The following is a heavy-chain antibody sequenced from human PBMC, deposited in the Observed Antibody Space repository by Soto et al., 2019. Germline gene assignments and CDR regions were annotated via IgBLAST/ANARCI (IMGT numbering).Heavy chain of an antibody. Sequence: QVQLQESGPGLVKPSETLSLTCTVSGGSISSYYWSWIRQPPGKGLEWIGYIYFSGSTNYNPSLKSRVPISVDTSKNQFSLKLSSVTAADTAVYYCARGRGGGGSSNNWFDPWGQGTLVTVSS. CDR3: ARGRGGGGSSNNWFDP. CDR1: GGSISSYY. V-gene: IGHV4-59*01. CDR2: IYFSGST. D-gene: IGHD2-15*01. J-gene: IGHJ5*02.